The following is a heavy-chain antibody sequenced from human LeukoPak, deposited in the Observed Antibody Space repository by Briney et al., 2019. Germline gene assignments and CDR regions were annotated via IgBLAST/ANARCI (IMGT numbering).Heavy chain of an antibody. Sequence: PSETLSLTCTVTGGSISSSYWSWIRQPPGKGLEWIGYTYTSGGTNSNPSLKSRVTISQDMSKNQLSLKLTSVTAADTAVYYCAREAGVAGWGWLDSWGQGTLVTVSS. J-gene: IGHJ5*01. V-gene: IGHV4-4*08. D-gene: IGHD3-16*01. CDR2: TYTSGGT. CDR3: AREAGVAGWGWLDS. CDR1: GGSISSSY.